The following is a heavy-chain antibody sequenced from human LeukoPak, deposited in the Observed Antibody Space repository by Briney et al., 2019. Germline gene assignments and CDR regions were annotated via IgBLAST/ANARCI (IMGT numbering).Heavy chain of an antibody. J-gene: IGHJ4*02. CDR1: GGSITSYY. V-gene: IGHV4-59*08. CDR3: ARQYCSSATCYYHLDY. Sequence: SETLSLTCSVSGGSITSYYWGWLRQPPGKGLEWIGYTYHSGSATYNPSLKSRVTISVDTSKNQFSLRLNSVTAADTAVYYCARQYCSSATCYYHLDYWGQGTLVTVSS. D-gene: IGHD2-2*01. CDR2: TYHSGSA.